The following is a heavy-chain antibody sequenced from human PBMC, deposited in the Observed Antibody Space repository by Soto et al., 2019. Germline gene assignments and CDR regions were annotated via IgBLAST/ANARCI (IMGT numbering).Heavy chain of an antibody. D-gene: IGHD6-19*01. CDR1: GGSISSSSYY. CDR3: ARQGSGWFSYYYGMDV. CDR2: IYYSGST. Sequence: SETLSLTCTVSGGSISSSSYYWGWIRQPPGKGLEWIGSIYYSGSTYYNPSLKSRVTISVDTSKNQFSLKLSSVTAADTAVYYCARQGSGWFSYYYGMDVWGQGTTVTSP. V-gene: IGHV4-39*01. J-gene: IGHJ6*02.